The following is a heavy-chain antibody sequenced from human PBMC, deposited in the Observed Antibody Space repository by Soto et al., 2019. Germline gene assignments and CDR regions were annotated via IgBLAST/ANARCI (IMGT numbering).Heavy chain of an antibody. V-gene: IGHV4-30-4*01. D-gene: IGHD3-10*01. CDR2: IYYSGST. J-gene: IGHJ5*02. CDR3: ARGARYYGSGTYNWFDP. Sequence: SETLSLTCTVSGGSISSGDYYWSWIRQPPGKGLEWIGYIYYSGSTYYNPSLKSRVTISVDTSKNQFSLKLSSVTAADTAVYYCARGARYYGSGTYNWFDPWGKGTLVTVS. CDR1: GGSISSGDYY.